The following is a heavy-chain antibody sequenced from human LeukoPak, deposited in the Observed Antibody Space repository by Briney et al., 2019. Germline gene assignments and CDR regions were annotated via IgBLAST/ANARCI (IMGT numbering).Heavy chain of an antibody. CDR1: GFTFNNYD. J-gene: IGHJ4*02. CDR3: TRGRIAAAGTFFDY. D-gene: IGHD6-13*01. V-gene: IGHV3-13*01. Sequence: GGSLRLSCAASGFTFNNYDMHWVRQATGKGLGWVSTIGTAGDTYYPDSVKGRFTLSRENAKNSLSLQMNSLRAGDTAVYYCTRGRIAAAGTFFDYWGQGTLVTVSS. CDR2: IGTAGDT.